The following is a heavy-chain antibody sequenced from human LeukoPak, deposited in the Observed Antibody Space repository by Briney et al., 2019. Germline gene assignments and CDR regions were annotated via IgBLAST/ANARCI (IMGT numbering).Heavy chain of an antibody. Sequence: GASLRLSCAASGFTFSTYAMTWVRQAPGKGLEWLSIISGGGGSTYYADSVKGRFTISRDNSENSLYLQMNSLRVEDTAIYYCAKGALVTTRPNFDYWGQGTLVTVSS. CDR2: ISGGGGST. D-gene: IGHD4-17*01. V-gene: IGHV3-23*01. CDR3: AKGALVTTRPNFDY. CDR1: GFTFSTYA. J-gene: IGHJ4*02.